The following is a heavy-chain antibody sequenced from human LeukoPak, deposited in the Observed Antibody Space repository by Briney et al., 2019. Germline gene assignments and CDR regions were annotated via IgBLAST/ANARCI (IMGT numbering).Heavy chain of an antibody. CDR1: GGSISRYY. D-gene: IGHD6-13*01. CDR2: IYYSGST. V-gene: IGHV4-59*06. CDR3: ARVSSSWQTIDY. J-gene: IGHJ4*02. Sequence: SETLSLTCTVSGGSISRYYWSWIRQPAGKGLEWIGYIYYSGSTYYNPSLKSRVTISVDTSKNQFSLKLSSVTAADTAVYYCARVSSSWQTIDYWGQGTLVTVSS.